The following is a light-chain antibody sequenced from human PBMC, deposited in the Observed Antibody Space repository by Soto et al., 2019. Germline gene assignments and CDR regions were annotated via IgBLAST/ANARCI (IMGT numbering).Light chain of an antibody. CDR2: GNN. J-gene: IGLJ2*01. CDR1: GSSIGTNT. V-gene: IGLV1-44*01. Sequence: QSVLTQPPSASGTPGQRVTISCSGSGSSIGTNTVNWYRQLPGTAPKLLIYGNNQRPSGVPDRFSGSKSGTSASLAISGLQSDDEADYYCAASDGSLNNVLFGGGTKVTVL. CDR3: AASDGSLNNVL.